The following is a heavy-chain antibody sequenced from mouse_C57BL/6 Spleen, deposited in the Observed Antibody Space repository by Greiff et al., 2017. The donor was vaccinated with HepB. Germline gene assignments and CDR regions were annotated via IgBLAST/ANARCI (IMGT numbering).Heavy chain of an antibody. V-gene: IGHV3-6*01. CDR3: ATIYYDYFFLDY. CDR1: GYSITSGYY. D-gene: IGHD2-4*01. J-gene: IGHJ2*01. Sequence: VQLQQSGPGLVKPSQSLSLTCSVTGYSITSGYYWNWIRQFPGNTLEWMGYISYDGSNNYNPSLKNRISITRDTSKNQFFLKLNSVTTEDTATYYCATIYYDYFFLDYWGQGTTLTVSS. CDR2: ISYDGSN.